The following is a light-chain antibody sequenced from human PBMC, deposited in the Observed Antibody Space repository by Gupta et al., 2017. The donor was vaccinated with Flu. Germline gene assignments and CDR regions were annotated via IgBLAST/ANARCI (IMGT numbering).Light chain of an antibody. CDR2: AAS. V-gene: IGKV1-9*01. J-gene: IGKJ1*01. Sequence: DIQLTQSPPFLSASVGDRVTITCRASQAIGIHLAWYQQKPGKAPNLLIYAASTLQGGVPSRFSGSGSGTEFTLTISSLQPEDFATYYCQQLNSYPWTFGQGTKVEIK. CDR1: QAIGIH. CDR3: QQLNSYPWT.